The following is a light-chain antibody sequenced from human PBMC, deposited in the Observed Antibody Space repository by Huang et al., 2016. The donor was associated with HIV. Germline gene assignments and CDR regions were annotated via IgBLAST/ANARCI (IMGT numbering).Light chain of an antibody. J-gene: IGKJ2*01. Sequence: EMVLTQSPDTLSVSPGERATLACRASQGVSNNLAWYQQKPGQAPRLLIYAASSRVTGVPARVSGSGSETDLTLTIRSLQSEDVAVYFCQQYNDWPRTFGQGTNLEIK. CDR2: AAS. V-gene: IGKV3-15*01. CDR1: QGVSNN. CDR3: QQYNDWPRT.